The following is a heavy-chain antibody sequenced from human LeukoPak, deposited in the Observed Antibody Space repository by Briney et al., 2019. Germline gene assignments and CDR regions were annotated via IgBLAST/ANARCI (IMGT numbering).Heavy chain of an antibody. J-gene: IGHJ3*02. D-gene: IGHD3-22*01. Sequence: PSETLSLTCTVSGGSISSNSYYWGWIRQPPGKGLEWIGSIYYSGSTYYNPSLNSRVTISVDTSKNQFSLNLSSVTAADTAVYFCARRSGSSAYYGAFDIWGQGTMVTVSS. CDR3: ARRSGSSAYYGAFDI. CDR1: GGSISSNSYY. CDR2: IYYSGST. V-gene: IGHV4-39*01.